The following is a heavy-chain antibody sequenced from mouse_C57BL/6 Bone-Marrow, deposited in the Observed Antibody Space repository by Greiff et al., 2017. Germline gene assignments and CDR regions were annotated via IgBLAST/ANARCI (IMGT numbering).Heavy chain of an antibody. CDR3: ARGSGAPDY. CDR2: ISNGGGST. Sequence: EVKLLESGGGLVQPGGSLKLSCAASGFTFSDYYMYWVRQTPEKRLEWVAYISNGGGSTYHPDTVKGRFTISRDNAKNTLYLQMSRLKSEDTAMYYCARGSGAPDYWGQGTTLTVSS. J-gene: IGHJ2*01. D-gene: IGHD4-1*01. CDR1: GFTFSDYY. V-gene: IGHV5-12*01.